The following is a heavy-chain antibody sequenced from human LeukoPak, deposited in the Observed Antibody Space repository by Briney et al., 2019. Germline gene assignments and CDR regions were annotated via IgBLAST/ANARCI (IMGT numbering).Heavy chain of an antibody. D-gene: IGHD1-26*01. CDR3: AREVRGYYDAFDI. J-gene: IGHJ3*02. V-gene: IGHV3-74*01. CDR1: GFTFRSYW. CDR2: IISDGSST. Sequence: PGGSLRLSCAASGFTFRSYWMHWVRQAPGKGLVWVSRIISDGSSTTYSDSVKGRFTISRDNAKNTLYLQMNSLRDEDTAVYYCAREVRGYYDAFDIWGQGTMVTVSS.